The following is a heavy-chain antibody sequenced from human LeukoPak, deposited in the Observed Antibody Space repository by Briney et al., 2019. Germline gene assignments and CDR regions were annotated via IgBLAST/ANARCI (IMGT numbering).Heavy chain of an antibody. Sequence: ASVMVSCKASGYTFTGYYIHWVLQAPGQGLEWRVWINANSGGTNYAQKVQGRVTMTRDTSITTAYMEMSRLRSDDTVVYCCARTGDSSSWHYWGQGTLVTVSS. CDR2: INANSGGT. CDR1: GYTFTGYY. D-gene: IGHD6-13*01. CDR3: ARTGDSSSWHY. J-gene: IGHJ4*02. V-gene: IGHV1-2*02.